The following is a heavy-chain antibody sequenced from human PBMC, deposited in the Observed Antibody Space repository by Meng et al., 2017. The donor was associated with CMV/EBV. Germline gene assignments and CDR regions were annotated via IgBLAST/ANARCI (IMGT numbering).Heavy chain of an antibody. J-gene: IGHJ6*02. CDR2: ISYDGSNK. CDR1: GFTFSSYA. D-gene: IGHD6-13*01. V-gene: IGHV3-30*04. CDR3: AREEEYSSSGYSGHYYGMDV. Sequence: GESLKISCAASGFTFSSYAMHWVRQAPGKGLEWVAVISYDGSNKYYADSVKGRFTISRDNSKNTLYLQMNSLRAEDTAVYYCAREEEYSSSGYSGHYYGMDVWGQGTTVTVSS.